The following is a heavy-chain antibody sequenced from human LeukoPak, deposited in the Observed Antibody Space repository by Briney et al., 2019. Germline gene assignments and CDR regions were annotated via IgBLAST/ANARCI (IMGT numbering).Heavy chain of an antibody. CDR1: GFTFSDYY. D-gene: IGHD6-19*01. J-gene: IGHJ4*02. Sequence: GGSLRLSCAASGFTFSDYYMSWIRQAPGKGLEWVSYISSSGSTIYYADSVKGRFTISRDNAKNSLYLQMNSLRAEDTAVYYCARVPSSGRYYFDYWGQGTLVTVSS. V-gene: IGHV3-11*01. CDR2: ISSSGSTI. CDR3: ARVPSSGRYYFDY.